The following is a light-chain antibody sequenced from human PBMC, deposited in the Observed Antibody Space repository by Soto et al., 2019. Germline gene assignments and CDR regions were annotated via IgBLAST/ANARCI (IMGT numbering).Light chain of an antibody. CDR2: GAS. CDR1: QSVSSSY. Sequence: IVLTQSPGTLSFSPGERATLSCRASQSVSSSYLAWYQQKPGQAPRLLIYGASTRATGIPARFSGSGSGKEFTLTISSLQSEDFAVYYCQQYNNWPPWTFGQGTKVDIK. V-gene: IGKV3-15*01. J-gene: IGKJ1*01. CDR3: QQYNNWPPWT.